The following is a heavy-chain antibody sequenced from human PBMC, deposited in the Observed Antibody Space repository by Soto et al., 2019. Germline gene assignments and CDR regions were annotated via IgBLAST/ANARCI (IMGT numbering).Heavy chain of an antibody. CDR2: IYYSGST. V-gene: IGHV4-39*01. J-gene: IGHJ3*02. CDR3: ARRILMVRGVIRGPAFDI. CDR1: VGSISSSGYY. Sequence: SETMSLTCAVSVGSISSSGYYWAWIRQPPGKGLEWIGSIYYSGSTYYNPSLKSRVTISVDTSKNQFSLKLSSVTAADTAVYYCARRILMVRGVIRGPAFDIWGQGTMVTVSS. D-gene: IGHD3-10*01.